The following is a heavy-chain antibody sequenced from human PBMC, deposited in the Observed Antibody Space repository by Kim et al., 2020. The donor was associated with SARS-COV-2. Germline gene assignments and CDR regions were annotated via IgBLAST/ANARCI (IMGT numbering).Heavy chain of an antibody. CDR3: AREGPPWSRSNNWFDP. J-gene: IGHJ5*02. Sequence: SETLSLTCAVYGGSFSGYYWSWIRQPPGKGLEWIGEINHSGSTNYNPSLKSRVTISVDTSKNQFSLKLSSVTAADTAVYYCAREGPPWSRSNNWFDPWG. V-gene: IGHV4-34*01. CDR2: INHSGST. D-gene: IGHD2-8*02. CDR1: GGSFSGYY.